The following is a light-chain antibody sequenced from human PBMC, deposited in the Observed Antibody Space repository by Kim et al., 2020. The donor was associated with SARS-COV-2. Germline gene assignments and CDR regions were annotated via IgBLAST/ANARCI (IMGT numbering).Light chain of an antibody. CDR2: RNN. CDR1: SSNIGSNY. Sequence: GQRVTIACSGSSSNIGSNYVYWYQQVPGTAPKLLISRNNQRPSGVPDRFSGSKSGTSASLAISGLRSEDEADYYCAAWDDSLSGRVFGGGTQLTVL. J-gene: IGLJ3*02. V-gene: IGLV1-47*01. CDR3: AAWDDSLSGRV.